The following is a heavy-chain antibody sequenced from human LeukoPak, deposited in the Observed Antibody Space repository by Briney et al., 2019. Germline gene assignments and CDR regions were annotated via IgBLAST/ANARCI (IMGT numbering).Heavy chain of an antibody. V-gene: IGHV3-15*01. Sequence: PGGSLRLSCAASGFTFCHAWMSWVRQAPGKGLEWVGHIKTKSDAEATDYAAPVKGRFTISRDDSKKTLFLQINGLKIEDTAVYYCTTDKPTSGNYWGQGTLVTVSA. CDR1: GFTFCHAW. J-gene: IGHJ4*02. CDR2: IKTKSDAEAT. D-gene: IGHD3-10*01. CDR3: TTDKPTSGNY.